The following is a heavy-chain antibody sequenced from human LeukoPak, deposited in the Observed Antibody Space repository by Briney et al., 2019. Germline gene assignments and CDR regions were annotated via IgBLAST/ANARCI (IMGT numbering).Heavy chain of an antibody. V-gene: IGHV3-23*01. D-gene: IGHD2-15*01. CDR1: GFTFRSYA. J-gene: IGHJ4*02. CDR3: AKGYCSSGTCSRLADY. CDR2: VRGEGGAT. Sequence: PGGPLRLSCAASGFTFRSYAMSWVRQAPGKGLEWVSAVRGEGGATDYADSVKGRFTISRDNSKRTLYLQMNSLRGEDTAVYYCAKGYCSSGTCSRLADYWGQGTLVTVST.